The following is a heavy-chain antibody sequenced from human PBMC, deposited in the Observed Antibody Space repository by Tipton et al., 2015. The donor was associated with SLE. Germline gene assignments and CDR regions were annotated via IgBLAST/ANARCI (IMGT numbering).Heavy chain of an antibody. D-gene: IGHD2-2*01. J-gene: IGHJ6*03. CDR1: GGSISSYY. V-gene: IGHV4-59*01. CDR2: IYYSGST. Sequence: TLSLTCTVPGGSISSYYWSWIRQPPGKGLEWIGYIYYSGSTNYNPSLKSRVTISVDTSKNQFSLKLSSVTAADTAVYYCARGKGYCSSTSCYAYYYYMDVWGKGTTVTVSS. CDR3: ARGKGYCSSTSCYAYYYYMDV.